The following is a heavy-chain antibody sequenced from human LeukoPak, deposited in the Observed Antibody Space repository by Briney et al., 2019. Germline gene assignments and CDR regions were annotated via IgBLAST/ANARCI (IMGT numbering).Heavy chain of an antibody. CDR2: ISYDGSNK. Sequence: PGRSLRLSCAASGFTFSSYAMHWVRQAPGKGLEWVAVISYDGSNKYYADSVKGRFTISRDNSKNTLYLQMNSLRAEDTAEYYCARCYGSGSYYNGRIAYWGQGTLVTVSS. D-gene: IGHD3-10*01. J-gene: IGHJ4*02. V-gene: IGHV3-30*04. CDR3: ARCYGSGSYYNGRIAY. CDR1: GFTFSSYA.